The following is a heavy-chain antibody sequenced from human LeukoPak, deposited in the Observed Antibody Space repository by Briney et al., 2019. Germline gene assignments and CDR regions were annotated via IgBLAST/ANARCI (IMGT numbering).Heavy chain of an antibody. Sequence: PGGSLRLSCAASGFTFSSYYMNWVRQAPGKGLQWVSSISSSSGYIYYADSVKGRFTISRDNAKNSLYLQMNSLRAEDTAVYYCAKVDTAMAGRDYYYYMDVWGKGTTVTISS. V-gene: IGHV3-21*04. J-gene: IGHJ6*03. CDR2: ISSSSGYI. CDR3: AKVDTAMAGRDYYYYMDV. CDR1: GFTFSSYY. D-gene: IGHD5-18*01.